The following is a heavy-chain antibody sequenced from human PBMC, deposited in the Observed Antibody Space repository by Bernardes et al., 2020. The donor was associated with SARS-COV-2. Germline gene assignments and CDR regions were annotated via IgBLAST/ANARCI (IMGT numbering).Heavy chain of an antibody. Sequence: SETLSLTRTVSGGSISSGSYYWSWIRQPAGKGLEWIGRIYTSGSTNYNPSLKSRVTISVDTSKNQFSLKLSSVTAADTAVYYCARDRSSGWFNYFDYWGQGTLVTVSS. CDR2: IYTSGST. V-gene: IGHV4-61*02. D-gene: IGHD6-19*01. CDR1: GGSISSGSYY. J-gene: IGHJ4*02. CDR3: ARDRSSGWFNYFDY.